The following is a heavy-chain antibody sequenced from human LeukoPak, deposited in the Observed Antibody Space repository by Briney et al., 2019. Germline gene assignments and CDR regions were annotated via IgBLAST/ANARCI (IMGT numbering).Heavy chain of an antibody. D-gene: IGHD2-2*01. Sequence: SETLSLTCTVSGGSFGGSQYWGWFRQAPGKGLEWIGRTYTNGRTFYNPSLASRLTTSVATSTNQISLRLTSATVADTAVFYCAAGKDVVGSPVGAFDIWGQGTMVTVSS. V-gene: IGHV4-39*07. CDR3: AAGKDVVGSPVGAFDI. CDR1: GGSFGGSQY. J-gene: IGHJ3*02. CDR2: TYTNGRT.